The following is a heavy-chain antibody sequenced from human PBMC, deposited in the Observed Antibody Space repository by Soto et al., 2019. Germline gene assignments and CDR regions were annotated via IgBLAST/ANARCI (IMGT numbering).Heavy chain of an antibody. D-gene: IGHD6-13*01. Sequence: GGSLRLSCEASGFTFITYAMHWVRQAPGKGLEWVAVIWYDGSDKYYGDSVKGRFTISRDNSKNTLYLQMNSLRAEDTAVYYCARDRESYSSSWSYLQYWGQGNVVTASS. CDR3: ARDRESYSSSWSYLQY. CDR2: IWYDGSDK. CDR1: GFTFITYA. V-gene: IGHV3-33*01. J-gene: IGHJ1*01.